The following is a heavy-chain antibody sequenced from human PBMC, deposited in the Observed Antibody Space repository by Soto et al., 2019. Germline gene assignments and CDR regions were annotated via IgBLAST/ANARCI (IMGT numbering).Heavy chain of an antibody. CDR3: ARLIGNSWLDS. Sequence: QTLSLTCAISGDSVFSNSAAWNWVRQFPSRGLEWLGRTYYRSKWYNDYAVSVKSRITINPDTSNNQLSLQLNSVTPDDTAFYYCARLIGNSWLDSWGQGTLVTVSS. J-gene: IGHJ5*01. D-gene: IGHD2-8*01. CDR1: GDSVFSNSAA. V-gene: IGHV6-1*01. CDR2: TYYRSKWYN.